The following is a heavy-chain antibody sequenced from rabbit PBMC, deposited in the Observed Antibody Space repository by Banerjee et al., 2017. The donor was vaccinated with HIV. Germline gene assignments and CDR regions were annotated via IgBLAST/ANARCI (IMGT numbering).Heavy chain of an antibody. V-gene: IGHV1S45*01. Sequence: QEQLEESGGGMVKPGAFLTLTCTASGFSLSIYEMCWVRQAPGKGLEWIACSYAGSSGSTYYANWAKGRFTISKTSSTTVTLQMTSLTAADTATYFCARDLAGVIGWNFGLWGPGTLVTVS. CDR2: SYAGSSGST. CDR3: ARDLAGVIGWNFGL. J-gene: IGHJ4*01. CDR1: GFSLSIYE. D-gene: IGHD4-1*01.